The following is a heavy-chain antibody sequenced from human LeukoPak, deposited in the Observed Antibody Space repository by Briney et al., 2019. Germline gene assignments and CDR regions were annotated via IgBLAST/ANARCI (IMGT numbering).Heavy chain of an antibody. CDR2: IKRDGNEK. CDR3: AKEGAYPIITYDS. Sequence: PGGSLRLSCAASGFTFSSYWMNWVRQAPGKGLEWVANIKRDGNEKNYVDFVKGRFSISRDNAKNSLYLQMDSLRAEDTAVYYCAKEGAYPIITYDSWGQGALVTVSS. D-gene: IGHD3-10*01. V-gene: IGHV3-7*01. CDR1: GFTFSSYW. J-gene: IGHJ5*01.